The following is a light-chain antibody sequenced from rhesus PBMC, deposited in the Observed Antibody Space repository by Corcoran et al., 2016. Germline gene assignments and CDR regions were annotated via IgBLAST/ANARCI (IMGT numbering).Light chain of an antibody. J-gene: IGKJ2*01. V-gene: IGKV1-21*01. CDR1: QGISSW. CDR2: STS. CDR3: LQYTSWPYS. Sequence: VGDRVTITCQASQGISSWLAWYQQKPGKAPKLLIYSTSSLQSGVPSRFSGSGSGTDFTLTISSLQPEDFATYYCLQYTSWPYSFGQGTKVEI.